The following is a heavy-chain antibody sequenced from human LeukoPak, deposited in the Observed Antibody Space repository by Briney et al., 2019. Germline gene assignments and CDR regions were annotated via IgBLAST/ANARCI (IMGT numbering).Heavy chain of an antibody. CDR3: ARGTTAPAWFDP. CDR2: ISSSDSAI. D-gene: IGHD1-7*01. Sequence: GGSLRLSCAASGFTFSSYEMHWVRQAPGKGLEWVSYISSSDSAIYYADSVKGRFTISRDNAKNSLYLQMNSLRAEDTAVYYCARGTTAPAWFDPWGQGTLVTVSS. J-gene: IGHJ5*02. CDR1: GFTFSSYE. V-gene: IGHV3-48*03.